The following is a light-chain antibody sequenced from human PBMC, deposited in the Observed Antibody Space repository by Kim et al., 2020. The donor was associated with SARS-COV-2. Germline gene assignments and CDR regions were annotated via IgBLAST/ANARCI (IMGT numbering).Light chain of an antibody. CDR3: CSYAGRNNYV. CDR1: NNDIGGFNY. CDR2: DVT. V-gene: IGLV2-8*01. J-gene: IGLJ1*01. Sequence: GQSVTISCTGTNNDIGGFNYVSWYQQHPGKAPKLVIYDVTTRPSGVPDRFSGSKTGNTASLTVSGLQAEDEATYYCCSYAGRNNYVFGSGTKVTVL.